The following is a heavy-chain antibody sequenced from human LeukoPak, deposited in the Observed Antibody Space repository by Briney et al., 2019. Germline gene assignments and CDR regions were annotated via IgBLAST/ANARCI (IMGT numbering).Heavy chain of an antibody. CDR2: IKQDGSEK. Sequence: PGGSLRLSCAASGFTFSSYWMSWVRQAPGKGLEWVANIKQDGSEKYYVDSVKGRFTIFRDNAKNSLYLQMNSLRAEDTAVYYCARVDIVVVPAAIYFDYWGQGTLVTVSS. D-gene: IGHD2-2*03. V-gene: IGHV3-7*01. CDR1: GFTFSSYW. J-gene: IGHJ4*02. CDR3: ARVDIVVVPAAIYFDY.